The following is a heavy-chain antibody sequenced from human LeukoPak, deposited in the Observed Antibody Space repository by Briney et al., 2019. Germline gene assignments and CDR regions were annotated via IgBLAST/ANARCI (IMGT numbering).Heavy chain of an antibody. CDR2: IYHSGST. D-gene: IGHD5-12*01. Sequence: SETLSLTCAVSGYSISSGYYWGWIRQPPGKGLEWIGSIYHSGSTYYNPSLKSRVTIPVDTSKNQFSLKLSSVTAADTAVYYCARGVGYSGYPYFDYWGQGTLVTVSS. CDR1: GYSISSGYY. CDR3: ARGVGYSGYPYFDY. J-gene: IGHJ4*02. V-gene: IGHV4-38-2*01.